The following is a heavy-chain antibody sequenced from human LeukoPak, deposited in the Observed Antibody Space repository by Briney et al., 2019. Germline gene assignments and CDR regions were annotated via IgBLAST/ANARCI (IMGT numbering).Heavy chain of an antibody. CDR2: MNPNSGNL. Sequence: ASVKVSCKASGYTFTNYYINWVRQATGQGLEWMGWMNPNSGNLDYAQNFQGRVTMTRKTSISTPYMELSSLRSEDTAVYYCARSASGSFYFDYWGQGTLVTVSS. V-gene: IGHV1-8*01. J-gene: IGHJ4*02. CDR3: ARSASGSFYFDY. CDR1: GYTFTNYY. D-gene: IGHD3-10*01.